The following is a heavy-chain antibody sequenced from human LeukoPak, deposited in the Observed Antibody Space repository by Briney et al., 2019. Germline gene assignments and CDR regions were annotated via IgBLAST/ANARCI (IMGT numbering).Heavy chain of an antibody. V-gene: IGHV4-4*07. D-gene: IGHD2-2*01. CDR2: IYTSGST. CDR3: AKDMGLVPAATHDAFDI. J-gene: IGHJ3*02. Sequence: PSETLSLTCTVSGGSIRSYYWTWIRQPAGKGLEWIGRIYTSGSTKYNPSLKSRVTMSVDTSKHQFSLKLNSVTAADTAVYYCAKDMGLVPAATHDAFDIWGQGTMVTVSS. CDR1: GGSIRSYY.